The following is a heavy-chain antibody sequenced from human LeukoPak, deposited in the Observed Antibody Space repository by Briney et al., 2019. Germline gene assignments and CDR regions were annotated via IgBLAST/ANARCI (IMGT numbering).Heavy chain of an antibody. Sequence: SETLSLTCTVSGGSISSYYWSWIRQPAGKGLEWIGRIYTSGSTNYNPSLKSRVTMSVDTSKNQFSLKLSSVTAADTAVYYCARVRSYDFWSGYPTADYYYYMDVWGKGSTVTVSS. V-gene: IGHV4-4*07. D-gene: IGHD3-3*01. CDR3: ARVRSYDFWSGYPTADYYYYMDV. CDR1: GGSISSYY. CDR2: IYTSGST. J-gene: IGHJ6*03.